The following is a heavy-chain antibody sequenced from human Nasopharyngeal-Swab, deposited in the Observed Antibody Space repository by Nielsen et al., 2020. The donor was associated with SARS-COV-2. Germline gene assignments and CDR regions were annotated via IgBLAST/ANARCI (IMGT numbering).Heavy chain of an antibody. D-gene: IGHD6-13*01. CDR3: TTDPGAAAGINYFDY. J-gene: IGHJ4*02. CDR1: GFTFSNAW. Sequence: GESLKISCAASGFTFSNAWMSWVRQAPGKGLEWVGRIKGETDGGTTDYAAPVKGRFTISRDDSKNTLYLQMNSLKTEDTAVYYCTTDPGAAAGINYFDYWGQGTLVTVSS. CDR2: IKGETDGGTT. V-gene: IGHV3-15*01.